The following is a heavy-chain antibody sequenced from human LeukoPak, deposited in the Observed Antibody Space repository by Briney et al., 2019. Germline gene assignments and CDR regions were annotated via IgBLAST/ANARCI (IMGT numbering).Heavy chain of an antibody. D-gene: IGHD5-12*01. J-gene: IGHJ6*03. CDR3: SSGYPHANYYMDV. V-gene: IGHV1-2*02. CDR2: INPNSGGS. CDR1: GYTFTGYY. Sequence: ASVKVSCKASGYTFTGYYMHWVRQAPGQGLEWMGWINPNSGGSNYAQKFQGRVTMTRDTSISTAYMELSRLRSDDTAVYYCSSGYPHANYYMDVWGKGTTVIVSS.